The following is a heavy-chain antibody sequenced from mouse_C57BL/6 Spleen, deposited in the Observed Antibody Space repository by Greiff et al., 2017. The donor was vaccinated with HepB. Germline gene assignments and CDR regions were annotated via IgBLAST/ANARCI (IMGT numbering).Heavy chain of an antibody. J-gene: IGHJ4*01. CDR3: ARTIYDGYSFYAMDY. D-gene: IGHD2-3*01. CDR2: ISSGSSTI. CDR1: GFTFSDYG. Sequence: EVKLQESGGGLVKPGGSLKLSCAASGFTFSDYGMHWVRQAPEKGLEWVAYISSGSSTIYYADTVKGRFTISRDNAKNTLFLQMTSLRSEDTAMYYCARTIYDGYSFYAMDYWGQGTSVTVSS. V-gene: IGHV5-17*01.